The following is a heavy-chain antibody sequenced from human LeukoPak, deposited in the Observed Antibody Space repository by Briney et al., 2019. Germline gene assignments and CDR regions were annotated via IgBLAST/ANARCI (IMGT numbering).Heavy chain of an antibody. J-gene: IGHJ4*02. CDR1: GFTFSSFW. CDR2: IKDDGSEN. CDR3: ATNGHSHAN. V-gene: IGHV3-7*01. Sequence: GGSLRLSCAASGFTFSSFWMSWVRQVPGKGLEWVANIKDDGSENHHVDSVRGRFTISRDNAKNSLYLQMDSLRAEDTAVYYCATNGHSHANWGQGTLVTVSS. D-gene: IGHD2-2*01.